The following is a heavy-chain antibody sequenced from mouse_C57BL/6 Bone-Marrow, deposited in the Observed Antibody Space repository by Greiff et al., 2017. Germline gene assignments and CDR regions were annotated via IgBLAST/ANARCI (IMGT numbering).Heavy chain of an antibody. V-gene: IGHV1-82*01. D-gene: IGHD4-1*01. CDR1: GYAFSSSW. J-gene: IGHJ4*01. CDR2: IYPGDGGT. Sequence: LQESGPELVKPGASVKISCKASGYAFSSSWMNWVKQRPGKGLEWIGRIYPGDGGTNYNGKFTGKATLTADKSSSTAYMQLSSLTSDDSSVYFCASGAGTYAMDYWGQGASVTVSS. CDR3: ASGAGTYAMDY.